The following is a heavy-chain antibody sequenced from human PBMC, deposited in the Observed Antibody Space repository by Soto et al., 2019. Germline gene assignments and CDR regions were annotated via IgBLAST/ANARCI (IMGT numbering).Heavy chain of an antibody. V-gene: IGHV3-11*05. CDR2: ISSLSSHT. Sequence: GGSLRLSCAASGLTFSDYYMSWIRQAPGKGLEWVSHISSLSSHTNYADSVKGRFTISRDNSKNTLYLQMNSLRAEDTAVYYCAKDIQYSSSWYAPKYYYYYYGMDVWGQGTTGTVSS. CDR1: GLTFSDYY. D-gene: IGHD6-13*01. CDR3: AKDIQYSSSWYAPKYYYYYYGMDV. J-gene: IGHJ6*02.